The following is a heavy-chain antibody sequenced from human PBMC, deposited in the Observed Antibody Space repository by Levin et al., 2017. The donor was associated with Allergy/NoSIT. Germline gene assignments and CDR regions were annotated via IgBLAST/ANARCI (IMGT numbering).Heavy chain of an antibody. D-gene: IGHD2-15*01. J-gene: IGHJ4*02. CDR1: GFTVSSNY. CDR3: ARAKDEDYFDY. V-gene: IGHV3-53*01. Sequence: GGSLRLSCATSGFTVSSNYMTWVRQAPGKGLEWVSVIYSGGSTNYADSVKGRFTISRDKSKNTRYLQMNSLRADDTAVYYCARAKDEDYFDYWGQGTLVTVSS. CDR2: IYSGGST.